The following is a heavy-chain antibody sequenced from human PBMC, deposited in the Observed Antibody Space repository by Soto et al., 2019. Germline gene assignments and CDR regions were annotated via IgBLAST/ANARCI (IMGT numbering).Heavy chain of an antibody. Sequence: SETLSLTCTVSGGSISSGDYYWSWIRRPPGKGLEWIGYIYYSGSTYYNPSLKSRVTISVDTSKNQFSLKLSSVTAADTAVYYCARGTPDYYDSSGYYSHWGQGTLVTVSS. D-gene: IGHD3-22*01. CDR3: ARGTPDYYDSSGYYSH. CDR2: IYYSGST. CDR1: GGSISSGDYY. J-gene: IGHJ4*02. V-gene: IGHV4-30-4*01.